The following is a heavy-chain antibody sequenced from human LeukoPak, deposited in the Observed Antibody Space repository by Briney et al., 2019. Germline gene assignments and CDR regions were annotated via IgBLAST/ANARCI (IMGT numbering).Heavy chain of an antibody. CDR2: INHSGST. J-gene: IGHJ5*02. V-gene: IGHV4-34*01. CDR3: AREGDPALREGLMGDWLDP. CDR1: GGSFSGYY. D-gene: IGHD5-24*01. Sequence: SETLSLTCAVYGGSFSGYYWSWIRQPPGKGLEWIGEINHSGSTNYNPSLKSRVTISVDTSKNQFSLKLSSVTAADTAVYYCAREGDPALREGLMGDWLDPWGQGTLVTVSS.